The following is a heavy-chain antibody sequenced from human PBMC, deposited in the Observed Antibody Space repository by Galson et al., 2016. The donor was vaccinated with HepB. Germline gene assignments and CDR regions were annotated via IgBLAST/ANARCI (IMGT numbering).Heavy chain of an antibody. Sequence: PALVKPTQTLTLTCTFSGFSLSTSGVGVGWIRQPPGKALEWLALIYWNDDKRYRPSLRSRLTFTKDTSKNQVVLTMTNMDPVDTATYYCAHIHLPIDAFDIWGQGTMVIVSS. CDR2: IYWNDDK. CDR1: GFSLSTSGVG. CDR3: AHIHLPIDAFDI. V-gene: IGHV2-5*01. J-gene: IGHJ3*02.